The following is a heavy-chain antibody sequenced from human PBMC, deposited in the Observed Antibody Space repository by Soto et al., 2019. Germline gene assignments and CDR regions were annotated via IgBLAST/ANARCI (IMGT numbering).Heavy chain of an antibody. CDR2: INPSGGST. CDR1: GYTFTSYY. J-gene: IGHJ4*02. D-gene: IGHD3-10*01. V-gene: IGHV1-46*01. CDR3: ARDHGSGSDY. Sequence: GASVKVSCKASGYTFTSYYMHWVRQAPGQGLEWMGIINPSGGSTNYAQKLQGRVTMTTDTSTSTAYMELRSLRSDDTAVYYCARDHGSGSDYWGQGTLVTVSS.